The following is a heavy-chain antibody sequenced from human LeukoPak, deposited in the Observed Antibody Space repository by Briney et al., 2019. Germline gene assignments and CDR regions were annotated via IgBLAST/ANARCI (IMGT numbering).Heavy chain of an antibody. J-gene: IGHJ3*02. CDR1: GYTFTSYG. Sequence: GASVKVSCKASGYTFTSYGISWVQQAPGQGLEWMGWISAYNGNTNYAQKLQGRVTMTTDTSTSTAYMELRSLRSDDTAVYYCARGRYYDSSGYRDAFDIWGQGTMVTVSS. CDR2: ISAYNGNT. D-gene: IGHD3-22*01. CDR3: ARGRYYDSSGYRDAFDI. V-gene: IGHV1-18*01.